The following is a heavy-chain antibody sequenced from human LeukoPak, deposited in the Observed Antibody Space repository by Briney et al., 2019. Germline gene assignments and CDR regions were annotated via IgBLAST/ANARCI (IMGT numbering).Heavy chain of an antibody. D-gene: IGHD2-15*01. CDR2: IKKDGSEK. V-gene: IGHV3-7*03. J-gene: IGHJ4*02. CDR3: TTDTWYSAGH. Sequence: PGGSLILSCTASGFIFSGSWKAWIRQAPGKGLEWVAIIKKDGSEKYYVDSMKGRFTISRDNAKNSLFLQMNSLRAEDTAIYYCTTDTWYSAGHWGQGTLVTVSS. CDR1: GFIFSGSW.